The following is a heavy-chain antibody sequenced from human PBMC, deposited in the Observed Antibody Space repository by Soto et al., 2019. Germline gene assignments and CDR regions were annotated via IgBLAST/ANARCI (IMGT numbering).Heavy chain of an antibody. CDR1: GYTFTSYA. CDR2: INAGNGNT. D-gene: IGHD6-19*01. Sequence: ASVKVSCKASGYTFTSYAMHGVRQAPGQRLEWMGWINAGNGNTKYSQKFQGRVTITREKSASRAYIEMRSLRSEDTAVYYCARLELQWLATGNYFDYWGQGTLVTVSS. V-gene: IGHV1-3*01. CDR3: ARLELQWLATGNYFDY. J-gene: IGHJ4*02.